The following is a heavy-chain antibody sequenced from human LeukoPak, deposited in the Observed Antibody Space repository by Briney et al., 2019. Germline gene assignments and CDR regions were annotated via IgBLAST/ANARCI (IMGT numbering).Heavy chain of an antibody. V-gene: IGHV1-2*02. CDR2: ITPIMGER. CDR1: GYTFTDHY. D-gene: IGHD5-18*01. J-gene: IGHJ4*02. CDR3: ARGGKRGYSYGY. Sequence: ASVKVSCKASGYTFTDHYLHWVRQAPGQGLEWMGWITPIMGERTYAQKFQGRVTMTRDTSISTAYMELSRLRSDDTAVYYCARGGKRGYSYGYWGQGTLVTVSS.